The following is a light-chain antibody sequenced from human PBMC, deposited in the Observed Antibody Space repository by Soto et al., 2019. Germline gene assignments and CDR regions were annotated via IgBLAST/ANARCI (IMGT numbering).Light chain of an antibody. CDR1: QSVSSY. V-gene: IGKV3-11*01. CDR3: QQRQYWPPIT. Sequence: DTVLTQSPGTLSLSPGGRATLSCRASQSVSSYLAWYQQKPGQAPRLLIYDASNRASGIPARFTGSGSGTDFNLTISTLEPEDFAVYYCQQRQYWPPITFGQGTRLEIK. CDR2: DAS. J-gene: IGKJ5*01.